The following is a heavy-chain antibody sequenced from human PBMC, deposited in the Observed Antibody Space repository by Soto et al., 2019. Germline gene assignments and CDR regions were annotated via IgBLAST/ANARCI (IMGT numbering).Heavy chain of an antibody. CDR1: GFTFSSYG. V-gene: IGHV3-30-3*01. J-gene: IGHJ6*02. CDR2: ISHDGSKE. CDR3: AKVLEQWLARQGMDV. Sequence: QVQLVESGGGVVQAGRSLRLSCATSGFTFSSYGIHWVRQAPGKGLEWVAAISHDGSKEYYADSVKGRFTISRDNSKNTLYLQMNSLRDEDTAVYYCAKVLEQWLARQGMDVWGQGTTVTVSS. D-gene: IGHD6-19*01.